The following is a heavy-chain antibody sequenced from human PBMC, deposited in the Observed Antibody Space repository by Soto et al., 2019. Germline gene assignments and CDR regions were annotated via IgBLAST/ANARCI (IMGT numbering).Heavy chain of an antibody. CDR1: GGSISSYY. D-gene: IGHD6-19*01. V-gene: IGHV4-59*13. J-gene: IGHJ4*02. CDR3: ARDGKVAGTPLDY. Sequence: QVPLQESGPGLVKPSETLSLTCPVPGGSISSYYWSWIRQPPGKGLEWIGCIYYRGSTNNNPSLKSRVTISVDTSKNQFPLKLSSVTAADTAVYYCARDGKVAGTPLDYWGQGTLVTVSS. CDR2: IYYRGST.